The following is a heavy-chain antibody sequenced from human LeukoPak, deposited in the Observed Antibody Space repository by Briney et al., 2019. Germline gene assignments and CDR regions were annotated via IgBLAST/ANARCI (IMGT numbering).Heavy chain of an antibody. CDR2: ISASNGNA. J-gene: IGHJ3*02. CDR3: ARDLNSSGWYVRNAFDI. CDR1: GYTFTTYG. D-gene: IGHD6-19*01. V-gene: IGHV1-18*01. Sequence: ASVKVSCKASGYTFTTYGITWVRQAPGQGLEWMGWISASNGNANYAQNLQGRVTMTTDTSTSTAYMELRSLRSDDTAVYYCARDLNSSGWYVRNAFDIWGQGAMVTVSS.